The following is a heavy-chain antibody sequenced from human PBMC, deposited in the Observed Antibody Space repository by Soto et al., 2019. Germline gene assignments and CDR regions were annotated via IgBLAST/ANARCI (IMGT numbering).Heavy chain of an antibody. CDR3: ARDPITMVRGTRWFDP. J-gene: IGHJ5*02. V-gene: IGHV4-39*07. D-gene: IGHD3-10*01. CDR1: GGSISSSSYY. CDR2: IYYSGST. Sequence: SDTLSLTCTVSGGSISSSSYYWGWIRQPPGKGLEWIGSIYYSGSTYYNPSLKSRVTISVDKSKNQFSLKLSSVTAADTAVYYCARDPITMVRGTRWFDPWGQGTLVTVSS.